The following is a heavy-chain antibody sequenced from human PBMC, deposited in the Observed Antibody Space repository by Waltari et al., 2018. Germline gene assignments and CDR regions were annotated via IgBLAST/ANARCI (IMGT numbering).Heavy chain of an antibody. CDR2: ISSDGSTN. Sequence: QAPGKGLGWVALISSDGSTNYYVASVKGRFTLSRDNSKSTLYLQMTDVRVEDTAVYYCGRDGDSYFYGSWTDYWGQGTLVTVSS. J-gene: IGHJ4*02. CDR3: GRDGDSYFYGSWTDY. D-gene: IGHD3-10*01. V-gene: IGHV3-30*04.